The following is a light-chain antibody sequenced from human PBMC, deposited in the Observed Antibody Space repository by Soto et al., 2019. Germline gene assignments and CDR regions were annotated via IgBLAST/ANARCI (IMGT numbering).Light chain of an antibody. CDR1: GSDIGAYNY. Sequence: QSALTQPPSASGSPGQSVTISCTGTGSDIGAYNYVSWYRQYPGKAPKLMIYEVTKRPSGVPDRISGSKSGNTASLTISGLQTEDEADYYCSSYAGSPWLFGGGTKVTVL. V-gene: IGLV2-8*01. J-gene: IGLJ3*02. CDR3: SSYAGSPWL. CDR2: EVT.